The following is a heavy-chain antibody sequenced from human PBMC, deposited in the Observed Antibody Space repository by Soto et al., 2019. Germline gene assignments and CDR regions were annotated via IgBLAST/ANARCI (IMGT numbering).Heavy chain of an antibody. CDR1: GFDFRSYA. V-gene: IGHV3-30*18. J-gene: IGHJ6*02. CDR2: ISYDGGNI. D-gene: IGHD2-21*01. Sequence: QVQLVESGGGVVQPGASPRLSCEASGFDFRSYAMHWVRQAPGKGLEWVGVISYDGGNIYYADSVKGRFTISRDNSKNTLYVQVKSLRPEDTAVYYCAKGILSATIAPYAMDVWGQGTTVTVSS. CDR3: AKGILSATIAPYAMDV.